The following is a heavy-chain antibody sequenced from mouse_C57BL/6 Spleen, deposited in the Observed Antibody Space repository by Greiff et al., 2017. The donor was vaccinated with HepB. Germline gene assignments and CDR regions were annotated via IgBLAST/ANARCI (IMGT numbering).Heavy chain of an antibody. CDR1: GYTFTSYV. CDR3: ARREITTVVADWYFDV. V-gene: IGHV1-14*01. Sequence: EVQRVESGPELVKPGASVKMSCKASGYTFTSYVMHWVKQKPGQGLEWIGYIYPYNDGTKYNEKFKGKATLTSDKSSSTAYMELSSLTSEDSAVYYCARREITTVVADWYFDVWGTGTTVTVSS. J-gene: IGHJ1*03. CDR2: IYPYNDGT. D-gene: IGHD1-1*01.